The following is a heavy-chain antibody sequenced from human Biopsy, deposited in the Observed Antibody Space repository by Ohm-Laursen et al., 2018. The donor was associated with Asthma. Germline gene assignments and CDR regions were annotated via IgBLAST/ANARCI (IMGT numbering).Heavy chain of an antibody. J-gene: IGHJ3*02. Sequence: SLRLSCSASGFRFNSYAVSWVRQAPGKGPERVSTISASGNSTYYGDSVKGRFTISRGNSKNTLFLHMNSLRADDTAVYYCAKGMDTFDIWGQGTLVTVSS. CDR1: GFRFNSYA. CDR2: ISASGNST. V-gene: IGHV3-23*01. CDR3: AKGMDTFDI. D-gene: IGHD5-18*01.